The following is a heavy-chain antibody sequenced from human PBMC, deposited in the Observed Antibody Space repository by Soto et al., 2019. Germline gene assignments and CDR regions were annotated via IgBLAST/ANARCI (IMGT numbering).Heavy chain of an antibody. D-gene: IGHD2-21*01. Sequence: QVQLVQSGPEVMKPGASVKVSCKASGYTFTTYVISWGRLAPGQGLECLGWISGYNGQTNYAPRFRDRVTLPTNPSKRTTNMELRSLRSDDTAIYFCARDNRKELWVEGLNAMDVWGQGTTVTVSS. CDR3: ARDNRKELWVEGLNAMDV. J-gene: IGHJ6*02. CDR2: ISGYNGQT. V-gene: IGHV1-18*01. CDR1: GYTFTTYV.